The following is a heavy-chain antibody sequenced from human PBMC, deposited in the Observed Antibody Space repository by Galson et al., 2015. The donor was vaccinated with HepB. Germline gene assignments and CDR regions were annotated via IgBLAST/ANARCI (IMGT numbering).Heavy chain of an antibody. CDR3: ARGAIIAAAGNYYYYGMDV. CDR2: TYYRSKWYN. D-gene: IGHD6-13*01. J-gene: IGHJ6*02. V-gene: IGHV6-1*01. Sequence: CAISGDSVSSNSAAWNWIRQSPSRGLEWLGRTYYRSKWYNDYAVSVKSRITINPDTSKNQFSLQLNSVTPEDTAVYYCARGAIIAAAGNYYYYGMDVWGQGTTVTVSS. CDR1: GDSVSSNSAA.